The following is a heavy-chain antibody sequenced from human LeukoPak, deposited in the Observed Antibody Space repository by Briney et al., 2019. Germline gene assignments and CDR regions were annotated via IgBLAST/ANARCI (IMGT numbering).Heavy chain of an antibody. CDR1: GGSISSYY. CDR3: ASLFGSDY. D-gene: IGHD3-10*01. Sequence: SETLSLTCSVSGGSISSYYWSWTRQPPGKGLEWIGYINYSGSTNYNPSLKSRVTISVDTSKNQFSLKLTSVTAADTAVYYCASLFGSDYWGPGILVTVSS. J-gene: IGHJ4*02. V-gene: IGHV4-59*01. CDR2: INYSGST.